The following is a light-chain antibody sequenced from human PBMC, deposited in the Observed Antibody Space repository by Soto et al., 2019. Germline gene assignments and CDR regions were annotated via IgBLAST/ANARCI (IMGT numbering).Light chain of an antibody. CDR2: RTN. J-gene: IGLJ3*02. Sequence: QAVVTQEPSFSVSPGGTVTRTCALSSGSVSTNNYPSWCQQTPGQPPRTLIFRTNTRSSGVPDRFSGSILGSKAALTITGAQADDESDYYCLLYMGRGIRVFGGGTKLTAL. CDR3: LLYMGRGIRV. V-gene: IGLV8-61*01. CDR1: SGSVSTNNY.